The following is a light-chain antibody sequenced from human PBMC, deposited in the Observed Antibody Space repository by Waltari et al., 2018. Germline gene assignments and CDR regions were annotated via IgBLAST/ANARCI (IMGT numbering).Light chain of an antibody. Sequence: TCRASQNVSNNLDWYQQKPGKAPKLLIYGASNWATGVPDRFTGSGSGTDFTFTISSLEPEDIAIYYCQQYVHLPGTFGQGTKVEIK. CDR2: GAS. CDR3: QQYVHLPGT. CDR1: QNVSNN. V-gene: IGKV1-33*01. J-gene: IGKJ1*01.